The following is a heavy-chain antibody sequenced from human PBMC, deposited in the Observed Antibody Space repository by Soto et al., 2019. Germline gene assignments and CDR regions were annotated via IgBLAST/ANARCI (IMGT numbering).Heavy chain of an antibody. CDR3: VRRLTTTVTAMGY. CDR1: GFTFSSYA. CDR2: ISDDGTNK. D-gene: IGHD4-17*01. Sequence: QVQLEESWGGVVQPGRSLRLSCKGSGFTFSSYAIQWVRQAPGKGLECVAAISDDGTNKHTADSVKGRFTISRDNSRNKVYLQVNSMRVEDTAVYYCVRRLTTTVTAMGYWGQGTPVTVSS. V-gene: IGHV3-30-3*01. J-gene: IGHJ4*02.